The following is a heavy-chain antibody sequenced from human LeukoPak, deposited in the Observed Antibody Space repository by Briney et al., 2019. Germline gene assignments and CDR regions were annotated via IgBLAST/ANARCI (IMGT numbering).Heavy chain of an antibody. V-gene: IGHV4-59*08. CDR1: GGSISSYY. CDR2: IYYSGST. CDR3: ARMSHFDSSLDY. Sequence: SETLSLTCTVSGGSISSYYWSWIRQPPGKGLEWIGYIYYSGSTNYNPSLKSRVTITVDTSKNQFSLKLTSVTAADTAVYYCARMSHFDSSLDYWGQGTLVTVSS. D-gene: IGHD3-22*01. J-gene: IGHJ4*02.